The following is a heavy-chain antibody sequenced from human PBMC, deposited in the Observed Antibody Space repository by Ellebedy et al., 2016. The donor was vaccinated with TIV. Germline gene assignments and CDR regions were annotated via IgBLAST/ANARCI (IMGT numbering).Heavy chain of an antibody. CDR3: ARAIRNTAMSHYYFDY. Sequence: MPSETLSLTCAVSGGSISSGGYSWSWIRQPPGKGLEWIGYMYQRVTTYYNPSLKSRVTISIDSSKNKFSRNLSSVTAADTAVYYCARAIRNTAMSHYYFDYWGQGTLVTVSS. D-gene: IGHD5-18*01. V-gene: IGHV4-30-2*01. CDR2: MYQRVTT. J-gene: IGHJ4*02. CDR1: GGSISSGGYS.